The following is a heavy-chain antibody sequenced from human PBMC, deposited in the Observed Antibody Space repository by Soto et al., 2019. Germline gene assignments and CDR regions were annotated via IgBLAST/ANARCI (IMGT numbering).Heavy chain of an antibody. CDR2: IYWDDDK. Sequence: QITLKESGPTLVKPTQTLTLTCTFSGFSLSTSGVGVGWIRQPPGKALEWLALIYWDDDKRYSPSLKSKLTITKDTSKNQVVLTMTNMDPVDTATYYCAHRGLRGAIGFWFDPWGQGTLVTVSS. J-gene: IGHJ5*02. V-gene: IGHV2-5*02. D-gene: IGHD3-10*01. CDR3: AHRGLRGAIGFWFDP. CDR1: GFSLSTSGVG.